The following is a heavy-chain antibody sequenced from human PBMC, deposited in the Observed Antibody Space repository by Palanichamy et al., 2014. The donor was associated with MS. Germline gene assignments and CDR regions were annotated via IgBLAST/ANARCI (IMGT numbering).Heavy chain of an antibody. CDR3: ARDPYGSGGYYYYYGMDV. CDR2: ISYDGSNK. CDR1: GFTFSSYA. D-gene: IGHD3-10*01. J-gene: IGHJ6*02. V-gene: IGHV3-30-3*01. Sequence: QVQLVESGGGVVQPGRSLRLSCAASGFTFSSYATHWVRQAPGKGLEWVAVISYDGSNKYYADSVKGRFTISRDNSKNTLYLQMNSLRAEDTAVYYCARDPYGSGGYYYYYGMDVWGQGTTVTVSS.